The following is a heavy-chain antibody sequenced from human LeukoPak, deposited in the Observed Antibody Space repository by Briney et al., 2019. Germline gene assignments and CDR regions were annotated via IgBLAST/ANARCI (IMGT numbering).Heavy chain of an antibody. CDR3: ANDFWSPSGMDV. D-gene: IGHD3-3*01. V-gene: IGHV4-59*08. CDR1: GGSISSYY. Sequence: SETLSLTCTVSGGSISSYYWSWIRQPPGKGLEWIGYIYYSGSTNYNPSLKSRVTISVDTSKNQFSLKLSSVTAADTAVYYCANDFWSPSGMDVWGQGTTVTVSS. CDR2: IYYSGST. J-gene: IGHJ6*02.